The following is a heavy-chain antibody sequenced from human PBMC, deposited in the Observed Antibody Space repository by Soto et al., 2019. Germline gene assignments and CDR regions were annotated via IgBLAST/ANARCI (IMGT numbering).Heavy chain of an antibody. Sequence: GAPVKGSLKASGGTFSSHAISWGGQALGQGLEWMGWINPNSGGTNYAQKFQGRLTVTADKSTSTVYMELTNLSSEDTAVYYCARRHSGGFYRFFDSWGQGTLVTVSS. CDR3: ARRHSGGFYRFFDS. V-gene: IGHV1-69*10. CDR2: INPNSGGT. CDR1: GGTFSSHA. D-gene: IGHD2-15*01. J-gene: IGHJ4*02.